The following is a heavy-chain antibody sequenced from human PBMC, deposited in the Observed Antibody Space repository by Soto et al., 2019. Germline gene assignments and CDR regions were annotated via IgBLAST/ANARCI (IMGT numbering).Heavy chain of an antibody. CDR2: IYYSGST. D-gene: IGHD2-15*01. J-gene: IGHJ4*02. V-gene: IGHV4-59*08. CDR1: GGSISSYY. CDR3: AIRYGGTFDY. Sequence: QVQLQESGPGLVKPSETLSLTCTVSGGSISSYYWSWIRQPPGTGLEWIGYIYYSGSTNYNPSLKSRVTISVDTSKNQFSLKLSSVTAADTAVYYCAIRYGGTFDYWGQGTLVTVSS.